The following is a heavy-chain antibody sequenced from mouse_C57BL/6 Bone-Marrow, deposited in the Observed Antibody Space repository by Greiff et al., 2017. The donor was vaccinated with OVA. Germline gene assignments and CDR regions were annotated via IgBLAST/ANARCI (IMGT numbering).Heavy chain of an antibody. D-gene: IGHD2-9*01. CDR1: GFSLTSYA. J-gene: IGHJ1*03. CDR3: ARTPYYGYDGYFDV. Sequence: VKLMESGPGLVAPSQSLSITCTVSGFSLTSYAISWVRQPPGKGLEWLGVIWTGGGTNYNSALKSRLSISKDNSKSQVFLKMNSLQTDDTARYYCARTPYYGYDGYFDVWGTGTTVTVSS. V-gene: IGHV2-9-1*01. CDR2: IWTGGGT.